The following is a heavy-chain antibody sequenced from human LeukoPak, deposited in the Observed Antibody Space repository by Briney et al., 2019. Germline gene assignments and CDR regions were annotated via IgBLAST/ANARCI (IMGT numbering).Heavy chain of an antibody. J-gene: IGHJ5*02. Sequence: ASVKVSCKASGGTFSSYAISWVRQASGQGLEWMGWISAYNGNTNYAQKLQGRVTMTTDTSTSTVYMELRSLRSDDTAVYYCARDLYGSGKNWFDPWGQGTLVTVSS. CDR1: GGTFSSYA. CDR2: ISAYNGNT. D-gene: IGHD3-10*01. V-gene: IGHV1-18*01. CDR3: ARDLYGSGKNWFDP.